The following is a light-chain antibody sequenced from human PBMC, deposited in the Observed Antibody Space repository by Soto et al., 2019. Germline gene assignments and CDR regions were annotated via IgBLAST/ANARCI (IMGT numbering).Light chain of an antibody. CDR3: QQYNSFPT. V-gene: IGKV1-5*03. Sequence: DIQMTQSPSTLSASVGDRVTITCRASQSISSWLAWYQQKPGKPPKLLIYKASSLETGVPSRFSGSGSGTEFTLTISSLQPDDFATYYCQQYNSFPTFDQGTKVEIK. CDR1: QSISSW. CDR2: KAS. J-gene: IGKJ1*01.